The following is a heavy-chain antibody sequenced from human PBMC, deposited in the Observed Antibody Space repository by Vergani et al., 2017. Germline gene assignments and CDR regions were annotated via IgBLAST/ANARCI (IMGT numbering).Heavy chain of an antibody. CDR2: IGKDGINT. V-gene: IGHV3-11*05. CDR1: GFTFRDHY. D-gene: IGHD2-21*02. J-gene: IGHJ4*02. Sequence: QVQLVESGGGLVKPGGSLRLSCAASGFTFRDHYMSWIRQAPGKGLEWLAYIGKDGINTRYRDAVKGRFTVSRDNSKDILYLQMDSLRSEDTALYYCAKYLRDSTDGLPDSWGPGTLVIVSS. CDR3: AKYLRDSTDGLPDS.